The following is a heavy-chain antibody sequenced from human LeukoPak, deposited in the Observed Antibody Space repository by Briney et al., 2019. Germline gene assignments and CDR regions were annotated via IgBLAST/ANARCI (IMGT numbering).Heavy chain of an antibody. J-gene: IGHJ4*02. Sequence: GGSLRLSCAASGFTFSNYWMSWVRQAPGKGLEWVANIKRDGSDKYYVVSVEGRFTISRDNAKNSLFLQMSGLRAEDTAMYYCARALYNSGWYPDYFDSWGQGTLVTVSS. CDR2: IKRDGSDK. V-gene: IGHV3-7*01. CDR1: GFTFSNYW. D-gene: IGHD6-13*01. CDR3: ARALYNSGWYPDYFDS.